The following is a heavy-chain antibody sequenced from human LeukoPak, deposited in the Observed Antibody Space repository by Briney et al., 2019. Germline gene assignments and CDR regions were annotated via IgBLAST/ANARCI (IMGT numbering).Heavy chain of an antibody. V-gene: IGHV4-4*07. Sequence: SETLSLTCTVSGGSISSYYWSWIRQPAGRGLEWIGRIYTSGSTNYNPSLKSRVTMSVDTSKNQFSLKLSSVTAADTAVYYCARAFSVLKAAVGGTFDIWGQGTMVTVSS. CDR2: IYTSGST. D-gene: IGHD6-13*01. CDR3: ARAFSVLKAAVGGTFDI. J-gene: IGHJ3*02. CDR1: GGSISSYY.